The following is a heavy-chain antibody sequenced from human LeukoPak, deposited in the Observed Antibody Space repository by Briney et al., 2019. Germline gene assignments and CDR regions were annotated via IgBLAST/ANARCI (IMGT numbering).Heavy chain of an antibody. D-gene: IGHD5-18*01. CDR2: INPNSGGT. V-gene: IGHV1-2*06. CDR3: ARGGYSYGPPGY. CDR1: GYTFTGYY. Sequence: ASVKVSCKASGYTFTGYYMHWVRQAPGQGLEWMGRINPNSGGTNYAQKFQGRVTMPRDTSISTAYMELSRLRSDDTAVYYCARGGYSYGPPGYWGQGTLVTVSS. J-gene: IGHJ4*02.